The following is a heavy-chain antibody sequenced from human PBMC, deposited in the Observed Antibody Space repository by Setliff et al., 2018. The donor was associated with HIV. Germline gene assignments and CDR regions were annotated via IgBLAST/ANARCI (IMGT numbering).Heavy chain of an antibody. CDR3: ARLLRYCRSADCYRAFDF. CDR1: GGSFSPYY. V-gene: IGHV4-34*10. CDR2: INHGGST. Sequence: KTSETLSLTCAVYGGSFSPYYWTWIRQPPGKGLEWVGEINHGGSTNYNPSLKSRITMSINTSEKQFYLKLNSVTAADTAVYYCARLLRYCRSADCYRAFDFWGQGTPVTVSS. D-gene: IGHD2-21*02. J-gene: IGHJ4*02.